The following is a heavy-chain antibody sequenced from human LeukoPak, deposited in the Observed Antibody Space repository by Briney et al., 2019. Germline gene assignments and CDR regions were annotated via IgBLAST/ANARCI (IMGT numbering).Heavy chain of an antibody. V-gene: IGHV5-51*01. CDR2: LYPGDSIT. D-gene: IGHD6-13*01. Sequence: GESLKISCKGSGYSFPTYWVGWVRQTPGRGLEWMGSLYPGDSITRYSPSFQGRITISVDKSISTAYLQWSSLMASDTAMYYCASISWSSEYYFDYWGQGTLVTVSS. J-gene: IGHJ4*02. CDR3: ASISWSSEYYFDY. CDR1: GYSFPTYW.